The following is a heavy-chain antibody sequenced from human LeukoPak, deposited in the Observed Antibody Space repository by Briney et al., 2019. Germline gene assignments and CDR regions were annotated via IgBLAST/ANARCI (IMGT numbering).Heavy chain of an antibody. D-gene: IGHD7-27*01. CDR2: IYYSGNT. CDR3: ARTKWGYAFDI. J-gene: IGHJ3*02. CDR1: GGSVSGYY. V-gene: IGHV4-59*02. Sequence: SETLSLTCTVSGGSVSGYYWTWIRQPPGKGLEWIWYIYYSGNTNYNPSLKSRVTISLDTSENQFSLRLSSVTAADTAVYYCARTKWGYAFDIWGQGTMVTVSS.